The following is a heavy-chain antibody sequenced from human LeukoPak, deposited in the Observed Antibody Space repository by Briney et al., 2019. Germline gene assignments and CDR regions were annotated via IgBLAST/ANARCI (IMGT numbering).Heavy chain of an antibody. D-gene: IGHD5-24*01. Sequence: ASVKVSCKTSGYIFTPHHIHWMRQAPGQGLELLGWVSAANNPEYSQKFQRRVVITRDASATTSYPELNSLRSEDTAVYYCAMSVEMPPIPSFDYWGQGTLVTVSS. CDR3: AMSVEMPPIPSFDY. J-gene: IGHJ4*02. CDR1: GYIFTPHH. V-gene: IGHV1-3*01. CDR2: VSAANNP.